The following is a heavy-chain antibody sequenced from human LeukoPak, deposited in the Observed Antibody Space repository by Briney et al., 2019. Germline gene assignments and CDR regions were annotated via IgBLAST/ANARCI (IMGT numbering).Heavy chain of an antibody. J-gene: IGHJ6*03. CDR3: AKDSMYYYYYMDV. V-gene: IGHV3-9*01. D-gene: IGHD2-8*01. Sequence: GGSLRLSCAASGFTFDDYAMHWVRQAPGKGLEWVSGISWNSGSIGYADSVKGRFTISRDNSKNTLYLQMNSLRAEDTAVYYCAKDSMYYYYYMDVWGKATTVTISS. CDR1: GFTFDDYA. CDR2: ISWNSGSI.